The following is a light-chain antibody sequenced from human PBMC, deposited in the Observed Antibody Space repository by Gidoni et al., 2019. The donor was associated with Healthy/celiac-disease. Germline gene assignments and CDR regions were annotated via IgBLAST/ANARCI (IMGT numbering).Light chain of an antibody. CDR2: RNN. Sequence: QSVLTQPPSASGTPGQRVTISCSGSSSNIGSNYVYWYQQLPGTAPKLLIYRNNQRPSGVPDGFSGAKSGTSASWAISGLRSEDEADYYCAAWDDSRSGWVFGGGTKLTVL. CDR1: SSNIGSNY. CDR3: AAWDDSRSGWV. J-gene: IGLJ3*02. V-gene: IGLV1-47*01.